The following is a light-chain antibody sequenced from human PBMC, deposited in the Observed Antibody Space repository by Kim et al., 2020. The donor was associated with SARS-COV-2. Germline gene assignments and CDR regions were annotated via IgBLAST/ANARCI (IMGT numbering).Light chain of an antibody. Sequence: SAAVGARVTITCRASQSIDIWLAWYQQKPGKAPKLLIYQASSLESEVPSRFSGSGSGTEFTLTISSLQPDDFATYYCQQYRSHWTFGQGTKVEIK. J-gene: IGKJ1*01. CDR2: QAS. CDR3: QQYRSHWT. V-gene: IGKV1-5*03. CDR1: QSIDIW.